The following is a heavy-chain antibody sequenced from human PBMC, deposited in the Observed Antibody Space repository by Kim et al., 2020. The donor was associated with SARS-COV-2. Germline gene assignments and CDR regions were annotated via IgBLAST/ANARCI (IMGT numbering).Heavy chain of an antibody. Sequence: GGSLRLSCAASGFTFSSYGMHWVRQAPGKGLEWVAVISYDGSNKYYADSVKGRFTISRDNSKNTLYLQMNSLRAEDTAVYYCAKDGGYYDSSEHDYWGQGTLVTVSS. CDR1: GFTFSSYG. D-gene: IGHD3-22*01. CDR2: ISYDGSNK. V-gene: IGHV3-30*18. J-gene: IGHJ4*02. CDR3: AKDGGYYDSSEHDY.